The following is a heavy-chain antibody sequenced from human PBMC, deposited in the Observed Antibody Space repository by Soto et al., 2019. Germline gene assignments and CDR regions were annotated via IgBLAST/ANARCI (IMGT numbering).Heavy chain of an antibody. CDR3: ARGGVGLDAARIDY. D-gene: IGHD6-6*01. CDR2: IYYRGST. V-gene: IGHV4-39*01. J-gene: IGHJ4*02. Sequence: SETLSLTCTVSGGSTSSSSYYWGWIRQPPGKGLEWIASIYYRGSTYYNPSLKSRVTISVDTSKNQFSLKLSSVTAADTAVYYCARGGVGLDAARIDYWAQGTLVTVSS. CDR1: GGSTSSSSYY.